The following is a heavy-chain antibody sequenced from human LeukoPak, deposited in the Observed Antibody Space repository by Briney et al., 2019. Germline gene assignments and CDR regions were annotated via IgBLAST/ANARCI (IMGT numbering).Heavy chain of an antibody. V-gene: IGHV1-2*02. Sequence: VASVKVSCKASGYTFTGYYMHWVRQAPGQGLEWMGWINPNSGGTNYAQKFQGRVTMTRDTSISTAYMELSRLRSDDTAVYYCARGGPPYGPGLNWFDPWGQGTLVTVSS. J-gene: IGHJ5*02. CDR3: ARGGPPYGPGLNWFDP. CDR2: INPNSGGT. CDR1: GYTFTGYY. D-gene: IGHD2-8*01.